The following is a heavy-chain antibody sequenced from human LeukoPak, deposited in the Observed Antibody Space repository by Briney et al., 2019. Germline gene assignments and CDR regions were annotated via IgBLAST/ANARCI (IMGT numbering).Heavy chain of an antibody. V-gene: IGHV3-33*06. D-gene: IGHD3-10*01. CDR3: AKDLSYGSLWFDP. J-gene: IGHJ5*02. CDR1: GFTFSSHG. CDR2: IWYDGSKI. Sequence: GGSLRLSCAASGFTFSSHGMQWVRQAPGKGLEWVALIWYDGSKINYVDSVMGRFTISRDSSKNTLYLQMDNLRVEDTAVYFCAKDLSYGSLWFDPWGQGTLVTVSS.